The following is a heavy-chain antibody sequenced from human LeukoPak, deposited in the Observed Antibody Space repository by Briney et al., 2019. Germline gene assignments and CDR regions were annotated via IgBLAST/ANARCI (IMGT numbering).Heavy chain of an antibody. V-gene: IGHV1-46*02. J-gene: IGHJ4*02. CDR2: INPSGGGT. D-gene: IGHD6-19*01. CDR3: ARQGAYSSAIGMGH. CDR1: GYTFNNYY. Sequence: ASVTVSCKASGYTFNNYYMYWVRQAPGQGLEWMGMINPSGGGTSYAQKFQGRVTMTRDTSTRTVYMEVSSLKPEDTAVYYCARQGAYSSAIGMGHWGQGTLVTVSS.